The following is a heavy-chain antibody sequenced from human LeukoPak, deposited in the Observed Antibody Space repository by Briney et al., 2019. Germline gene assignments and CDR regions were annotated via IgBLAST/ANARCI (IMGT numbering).Heavy chain of an antibody. CDR2: IASDGSST. D-gene: IGHD4-17*01. CDR3: ARVHYGDYEERDP. Sequence: PGGSLRLSCAASGFTFSSYWMNWVRQAPGKGLVWVSRIASDGSSTAYADSVKGRFSISRDNAKNTLYLQMNSLRVEDTAVYYCARVHYGDYEERDPWGQGTLVTVSS. J-gene: IGHJ5*02. V-gene: IGHV3-74*01. CDR1: GFTFSSYW.